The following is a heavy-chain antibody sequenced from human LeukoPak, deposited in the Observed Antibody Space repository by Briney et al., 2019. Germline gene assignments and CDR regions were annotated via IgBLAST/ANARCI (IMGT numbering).Heavy chain of an antibody. D-gene: IGHD6-13*01. Sequence: ASVKVSCKASGYIFTGYYMHWVRQAPGQGLEWMGRIHPNTGGTDYAQKFQGRVTMTRDTAISTAYMELSRLRSDDTAVYYCARGIAAAGTVDGAFDIWGQGTMVTVSS. J-gene: IGHJ3*02. CDR2: IHPNTGGT. CDR1: GYIFTGYY. V-gene: IGHV1-2*06. CDR3: ARGIAAAGTVDGAFDI.